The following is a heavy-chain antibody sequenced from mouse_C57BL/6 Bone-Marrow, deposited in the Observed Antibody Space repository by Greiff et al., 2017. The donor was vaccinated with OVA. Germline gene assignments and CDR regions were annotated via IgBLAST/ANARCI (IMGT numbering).Heavy chain of an antibody. J-gene: IGHJ4*01. CDR1: GFTFSSYG. V-gene: IGHV5-6*01. Sequence: EVQGVESGGDLVKPGGSLTLSCAASGFTFSSYGMSWVRQTPDKRLEWVATISSGGSYTYYPDRVKGRFTISRDKAKNTRYLQMSSLKAEETAMYYCARQDATVVATRYAMDYWGQGTSVTVSA. CDR3: ARQDATVVATRYAMDY. CDR2: ISSGGSYT. D-gene: IGHD1-1*01.